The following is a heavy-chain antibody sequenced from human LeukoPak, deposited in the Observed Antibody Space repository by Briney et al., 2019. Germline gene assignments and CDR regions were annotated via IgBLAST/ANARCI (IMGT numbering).Heavy chain of an antibody. CDR2: ISVSGSTI. CDR3: ARDSYSPRWYFDY. J-gene: IGHJ4*02. CDR1: GFTFSSYS. Sequence: GGSLRLSCAASGFTFSSYSMNWVRQDPGKGLEWVSYISVSGSTIYYADSVKGRFTISRDNAKSSLYLQMNSLRDEDTAVYYCARDSYSPRWYFDYWGQGTLVTVSS. V-gene: IGHV3-48*02. D-gene: IGHD4-23*01.